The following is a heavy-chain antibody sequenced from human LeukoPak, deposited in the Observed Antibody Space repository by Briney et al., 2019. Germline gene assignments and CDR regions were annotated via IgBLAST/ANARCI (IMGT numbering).Heavy chain of an antibody. CDR3: ARDGRCFDWLLSFDY. D-gene: IGHD3-9*01. CDR1: GFSVSSNY. Sequence: GGSLRLSCAASGFSVSSNYMSWVRQAPGKGLEWVAVIYSGGSIYYAASVKGRVTISRDNTKNALSLQMNSMSAEDTAVYYCARDGRCFDWLLSFDYWGHGTLVTVSS. CDR2: IYSGGSI. J-gene: IGHJ4*01. V-gene: IGHV3-66*01.